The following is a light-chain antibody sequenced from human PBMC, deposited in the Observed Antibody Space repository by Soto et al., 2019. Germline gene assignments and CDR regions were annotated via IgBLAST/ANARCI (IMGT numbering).Light chain of an antibody. CDR2: GAS. CDR3: QQYGSSPRT. V-gene: IGKV3-20*01. J-gene: IGKJ1*01. CDR1: QSVSSSY. Sequence: IVLPQPPGPLSLSPGERATLSCRASQSVSSSYLACYQHKPGQAPRLLIYGASSRATVIPDRFSGSGSGTDFTLTISRLEPEDFALYYCQQYGSSPRTFGQGTKVEVK.